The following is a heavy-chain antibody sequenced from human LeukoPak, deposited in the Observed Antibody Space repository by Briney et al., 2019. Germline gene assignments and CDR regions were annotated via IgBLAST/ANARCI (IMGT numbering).Heavy chain of an antibody. D-gene: IGHD6-13*01. CDR3: ARQGGYIAPLAL. J-gene: IGHJ4*02. Sequence: SETLSLTCTVSGGSISSYYWSSIRQPPRKGLEWIGYISYSGNTNYNPSLKSRVTISVDTSKNQFSLKLTSVTAADTAVYYCARQGGYIAPLALWGQGTLVTVSA. CDR1: GGSISSYY. CDR2: ISYSGNT. V-gene: IGHV4-59*08.